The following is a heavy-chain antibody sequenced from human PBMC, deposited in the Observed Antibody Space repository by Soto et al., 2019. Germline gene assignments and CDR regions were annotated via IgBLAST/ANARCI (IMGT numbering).Heavy chain of an antibody. V-gene: IGHV1-18*01. Sequence: QVQLVQSGAEVKKPGASVKLSCKASGYTFNNYGISWVRQAPGQGLEWMGWISGENGDTDQEHNFQDRVTMTTDASTNTAYMELRNLRSDDTALYYCARCYCSVGSCYACWHFDLWGRGTLVTVSS. D-gene: IGHD2-15*01. CDR3: ARCYCSVGSCYACWHFDL. J-gene: IGHJ2*01. CDR2: ISGENGDT. CDR1: GYTFNNYG.